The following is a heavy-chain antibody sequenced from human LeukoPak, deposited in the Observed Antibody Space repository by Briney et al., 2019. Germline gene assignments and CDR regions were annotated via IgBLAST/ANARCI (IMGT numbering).Heavy chain of an antibody. CDR3: VREATMITNSFDP. D-gene: IGHD5-24*01. Sequence: GGSLRLSCAASGFTFSSYWMHWVRQAPGKGLVWVSRINSDGSSTSYADSVKGRFTISRDNAKNTLYLQMNSLRVEDTALYYCVREATMITNSFDPWGQGTLVTVSS. CDR2: INSDGSST. V-gene: IGHV3-74*01. J-gene: IGHJ5*02. CDR1: GFTFSSYW.